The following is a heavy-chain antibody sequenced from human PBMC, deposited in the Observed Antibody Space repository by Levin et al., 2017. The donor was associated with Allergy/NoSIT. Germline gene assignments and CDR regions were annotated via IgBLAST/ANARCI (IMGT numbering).Heavy chain of an antibody. V-gene: IGHV1-69*13. J-gene: IGHJ6*02. D-gene: IGHD3-10*01. CDR2: IIPIFGTA. CDR3: ASGDGFGEFYYYYGMDV. CDR1: GGTFSSYA. Sequence: SVKVSCKASGGTFSSYAISWVRQAPGQGLEWMGGIIPIFGTANYAQKFQGRVTITADESTSTAYMELSSLRSEDTAVYYCASGDGFGEFYYYYGMDVWGQGTTVTVSS.